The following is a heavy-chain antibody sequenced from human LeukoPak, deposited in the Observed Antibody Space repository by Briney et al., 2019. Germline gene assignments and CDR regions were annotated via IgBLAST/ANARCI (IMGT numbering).Heavy chain of an antibody. Sequence: GGSLRLSCAASGNYWMHWVRQVPGKGLVWVSHINSDGSWASYADSVKGRFTISKDNAKNTVYLQMNSLRAEDTAVYYCVSFYETYWGRGTLVTVSS. CDR1: GNYW. D-gene: IGHD2/OR15-2a*01. CDR2: INSDGSWA. J-gene: IGHJ4*02. CDR3: VSFYETY. V-gene: IGHV3-74*01.